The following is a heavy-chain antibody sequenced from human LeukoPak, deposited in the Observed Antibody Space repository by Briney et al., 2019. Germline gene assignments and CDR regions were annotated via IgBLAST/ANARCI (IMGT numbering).Heavy chain of an antibody. CDR3: ARGGGGCSSTSCPTGDY. D-gene: IGHD2-2*01. CDR2: ISGSGGNT. CDR1: GFTFSSYA. J-gene: IGHJ4*02. V-gene: IGHV3-23*01. Sequence: GSLRLSCAASGFTFSSYAMSWVRQAPGKGLEWVSAISGSGGNTYYADSVKGRFTISRDNSKNTLYLQMNSLRAEDTAVYYCARGGGGCSSTSCPTGDYWGQGTLVTVSS.